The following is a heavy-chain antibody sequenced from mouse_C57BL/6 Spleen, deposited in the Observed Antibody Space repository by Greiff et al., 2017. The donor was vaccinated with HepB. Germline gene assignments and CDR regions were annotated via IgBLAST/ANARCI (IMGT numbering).Heavy chain of an antibody. CDR3: ARPGWLLQYFDV. CDR1: GFTFSDYG. D-gene: IGHD2-3*01. V-gene: IGHV5-17*01. Sequence: EVMLVESGGGLVKPGGSLKLSCAASGFTFSDYGMHWVRQAPEKGLGWVAYISSGSSTIYYADTVKGRFTISRDNAKNTLFLQMTSLRSEDTAMYYCARPGWLLQYFDVWGTGTTVTVSS. CDR2: ISSGSSTI. J-gene: IGHJ1*03.